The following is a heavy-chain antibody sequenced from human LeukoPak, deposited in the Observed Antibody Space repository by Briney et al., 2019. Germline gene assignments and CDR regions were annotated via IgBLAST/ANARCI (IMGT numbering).Heavy chain of an antibody. J-gene: IGHJ3*02. Sequence: PGGSLRLSCAASGFTVSSNYMSWVRQAPGKGLEWVSVIYSGGSTYYADSVKGRFTISRDNSKNTLYLQMNSLRAEDTAVYYCARTEWELRAAFDIWGQGTMVTVSS. D-gene: IGHD1-26*01. CDR1: GFTVSSNY. CDR3: ARTEWELRAAFDI. CDR2: IYSGGST. V-gene: IGHV3-53*01.